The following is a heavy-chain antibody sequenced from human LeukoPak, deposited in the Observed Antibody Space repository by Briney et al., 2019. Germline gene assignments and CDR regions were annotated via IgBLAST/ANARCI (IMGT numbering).Heavy chain of an antibody. J-gene: IGHJ4*02. Sequence: GGSLRLSCAASGFTFSSYSMNWVRQAPGKGLEWVSYISSSSSTIYYADSVKGRFTISRDNAKNSLYLQMNSLRAEDTAVYYCARGTREMLTEYYYFDYWGQGTLVTVSS. CDR1: GFTFSSYS. CDR2: ISSSSSTI. V-gene: IGHV3-48*04. D-gene: IGHD2/OR15-2a*01. CDR3: ARGTREMLTEYYYFDY.